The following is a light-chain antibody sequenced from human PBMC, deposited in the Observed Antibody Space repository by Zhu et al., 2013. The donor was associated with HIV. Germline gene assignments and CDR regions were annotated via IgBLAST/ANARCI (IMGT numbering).Light chain of an antibody. J-gene: IGLJ1*01. Sequence: SYDLTQPPSVSVSPGQTVTITCSGDKLGDKYACWYQQKPGQSPVVVIYQDTRRPSGIPERFSGSNSGNTATLTISGTQAVDEADYYCQAWDASTAVFGTGTKITVL. CDR3: QAWDASTAV. CDR1: KLGDKY. CDR2: QDT. V-gene: IGLV3-1*01.